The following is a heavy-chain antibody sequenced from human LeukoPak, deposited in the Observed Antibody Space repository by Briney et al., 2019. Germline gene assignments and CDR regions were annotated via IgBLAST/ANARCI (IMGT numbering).Heavy chain of an antibody. Sequence: GSSLRLSCAASGFIFSTYAMHWVRQAPGKGLEWVSDISYDGNVKYYADSVKGRFTISRDNSKNTLFVQMNSLRADDTAIYFCARGGLVGVEPAGTTNHWGQGTLVTVPS. CDR1: GFIFSTYA. J-gene: IGHJ4*02. CDR3: ARGGLVGVEPAGTTNH. D-gene: IGHD6-13*01. V-gene: IGHV3-30*04. CDR2: ISYDGNVK.